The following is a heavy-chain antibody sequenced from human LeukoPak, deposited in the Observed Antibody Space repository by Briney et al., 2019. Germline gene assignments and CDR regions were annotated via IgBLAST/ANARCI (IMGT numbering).Heavy chain of an antibody. CDR2: NSSSGSTI. CDR3: ASTYYDYVWGGRWFDP. V-gene: IGHV3-48*04. D-gene: IGHD3-16*01. CDR1: GFTFSSYS. J-gene: IGHJ5*02. Sequence: GGSLRLSCAASGFTFSSYSMNWVRQAPGKGLEWVSYNSSSGSTIYYADSVKGRFTISRDNAKNSLYLQMNSLRAEDTAVYYCASTYYDYVWGGRWFDPWGQGTLVTVSS.